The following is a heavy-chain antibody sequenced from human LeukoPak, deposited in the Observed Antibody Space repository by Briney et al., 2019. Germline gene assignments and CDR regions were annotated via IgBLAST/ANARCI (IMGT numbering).Heavy chain of an antibody. Sequence: GGSLRLSCAASGFTVSSNYMSWVRQAPGKGLECVSVIYSGGNTYYADSVKGRFTISRDNSKNTLYLQMNSPRAEDTAVYYCAKDGGGSSSFGLLDYWGQGTLVTVSS. CDR2: IYSGGNT. CDR1: GFTVSSNY. D-gene: IGHD2-15*01. CDR3: AKDGGGSSSFGLLDY. J-gene: IGHJ4*02. V-gene: IGHV3-66*01.